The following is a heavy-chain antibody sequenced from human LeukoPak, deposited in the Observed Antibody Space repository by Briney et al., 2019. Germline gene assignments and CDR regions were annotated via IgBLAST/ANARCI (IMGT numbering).Heavy chain of an antibody. CDR2: IRYDGSNK. V-gene: IGHV3-30*02. J-gene: IGHJ4*02. CDR3: AKDRQLERREPFDY. Sequence: QTGGSLRLSCAASGFTFSSYGMHWVRQAPGKGLEWVAFIRYDGSNKYYADSVKGRFTISRDNSKNTLYLQMNSLRAEDTAVYYCAKDRQLERREPFDYWGQGTLVTVSS. CDR1: GFTFSSYG. D-gene: IGHD1-1*01.